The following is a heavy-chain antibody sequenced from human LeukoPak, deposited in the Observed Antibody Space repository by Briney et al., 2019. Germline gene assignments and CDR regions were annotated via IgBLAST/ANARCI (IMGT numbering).Heavy chain of an antibody. CDR2: LHPDGSER. Sequence: PGGSLRLSCVASGFSFTKYWMTWVRQAPGKGLEWVARLHPDGSERNYVGSVEARFTVFGDNAKSSLFLQMHSLRVEDTAVYYCARGGYSFDYLGQGTLVTVPS. CDR1: GFSFTKYW. J-gene: IGHJ4*02. D-gene: IGHD5-12*01. CDR3: ARGGYSFDY. V-gene: IGHV3-7*01.